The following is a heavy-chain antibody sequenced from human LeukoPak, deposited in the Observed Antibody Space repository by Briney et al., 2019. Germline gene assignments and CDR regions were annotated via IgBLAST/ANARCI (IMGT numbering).Heavy chain of an antibody. V-gene: IGHV3-11*01. D-gene: IGHD4-11*01. Sequence: GGSLRLSCAASGFTFSDHYMSWVRQAPGKGLEWVSYISSGANTMYYADSVKGRFTISRDNAKNSLYLEMNSLRAEDTAVYYCAKGKYSNLDYFDYWGQGTLVTVSS. CDR2: ISSGANTM. J-gene: IGHJ4*02. CDR3: AKGKYSNLDYFDY. CDR1: GFTFSDHY.